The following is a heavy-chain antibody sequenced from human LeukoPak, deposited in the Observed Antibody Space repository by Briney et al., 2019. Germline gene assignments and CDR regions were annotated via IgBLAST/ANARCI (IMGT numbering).Heavy chain of an antibody. J-gene: IGHJ4*02. V-gene: IGHV1-2*02. Sequence: ASVKVSCKASGYTFTGYYMHWVRQAPGQGLEWMGWMNPNSGGTNYAQKFQGRVTMTRDTSISTAYMELSRLRSDDTAVYYCASYRYSGSYYYDSSGPLDYWGQGTLVTVSS. D-gene: IGHD3-22*01. CDR2: MNPNSGGT. CDR1: GYTFTGYY. CDR3: ASYRYSGSYYYDSSGPLDY.